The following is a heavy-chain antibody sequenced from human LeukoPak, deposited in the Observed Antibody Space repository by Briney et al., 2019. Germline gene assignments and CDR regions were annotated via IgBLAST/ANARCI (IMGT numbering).Heavy chain of an antibody. CDR3: ARPAYTAAYDL. CDR1: GFIFRTYW. V-gene: IGHV3-7*01. J-gene: IGHJ3*01. CDR2: MKRDGSEI. D-gene: IGHD3-16*01. Sequence: GGSLRLSCAASGFIFRTYWMMWARQAPGKGLGWVANMKRDGSEIHYVDSVKGRFTISRDNAKNSLYLQMNSLRPEDTAVYYCARPAYTAAYDLWGQGTMVTVSS.